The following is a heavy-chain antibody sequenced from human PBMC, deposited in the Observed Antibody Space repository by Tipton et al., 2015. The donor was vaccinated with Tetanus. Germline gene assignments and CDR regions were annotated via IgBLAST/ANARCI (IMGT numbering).Heavy chain of an antibody. Sequence: TLSLTCAVSGGSIRSSNWWSWVRQTPGKGLEWIGEIYHSGTTNYNPSLKSRVTMSVGNSKNQFSLKLNSVTAADTAVYYCVRGRGLGAYSFGFEHWGQGALVTVSS. CDR1: GGSIRSSNW. V-gene: IGHV4-4*02. CDR2: IYHSGTT. D-gene: IGHD5-12*01. J-gene: IGHJ4*02. CDR3: VRGRGLGAYSFGFEH.